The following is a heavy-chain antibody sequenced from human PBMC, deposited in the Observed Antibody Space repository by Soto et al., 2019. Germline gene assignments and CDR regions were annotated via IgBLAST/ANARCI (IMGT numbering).Heavy chain of an antibody. CDR3: AGTACGSYCWCYFDT. V-gene: IGHV2-5*01. CDR1: GFSLSTSGVG. D-gene: IGHD2-21*02. J-gene: IGHJ5*02. Sequence: QITLTESGPPLAKPTQTLTLTCIFSGFSLSTSGVGVGWIRQPPGKALEWLALNYWNDDKRYGPSLKSTLTITMDPSKNPVLLTMTRMDPVDTGTYYCAGTACGSYCWCYFDTWGQGTLVTVSS. CDR2: NYWNDDK.